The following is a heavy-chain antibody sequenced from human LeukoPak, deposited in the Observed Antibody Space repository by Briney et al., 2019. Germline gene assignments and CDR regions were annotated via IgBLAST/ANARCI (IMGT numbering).Heavy chain of an antibody. D-gene: IGHD1-7*01. V-gene: IGHV4-34*01. CDR3: ARDEKTGTTGFIDY. J-gene: IGHJ4*02. CDR1: GGSFSGYY. CDR2: INHSGST. Sequence: SETLSLTCAVYGGSFSGYYWSWIRQPPGKGLEWIGEINHSGSTNYNPSLKSRVTISVDTSKNQFSLKLSSVTAADTAVYYCARDEKTGTTGFIDYWGQGTLVTVSS.